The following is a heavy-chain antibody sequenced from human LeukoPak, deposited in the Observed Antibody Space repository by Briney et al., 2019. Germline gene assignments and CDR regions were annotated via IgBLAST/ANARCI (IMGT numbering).Heavy chain of an antibody. CDR2: IDPSGARA. J-gene: IGHJ3*02. CDR1: GYTFTTYY. CDR3: TRSSSVTMVRDADKFDI. D-gene: IGHD3-10*01. V-gene: IGHV1-46*01. Sequence: GTSVKISCKASGYTFTTYYIHWVRQAPGQGLEWMGIIDPSGARASYARKFRGRVTMTRDAFTSTVYVELDSLRSEDTAMYYCTRSSSVTMVRDADKFDIWGQGTTVTVSS.